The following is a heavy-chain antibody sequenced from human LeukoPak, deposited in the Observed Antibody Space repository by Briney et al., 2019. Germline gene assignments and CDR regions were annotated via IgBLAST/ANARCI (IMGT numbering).Heavy chain of an antibody. CDR2: VRGPGETT. V-gene: IGHV3-23*02. D-gene: IGHD2-21*01. CDR3: AKGAAIDP. CDR1: GFNLNNYA. J-gene: IGHJ5*02. Sequence: GGSLRLSCAASGFNLNNYAMNWVRQAPGKGLEGVSAVRGPGETTYYGDCVKGVLIISRDIFKDILYLQMTRLGAEDTALYYCAKGAAIDPWGQGTLVTVSS.